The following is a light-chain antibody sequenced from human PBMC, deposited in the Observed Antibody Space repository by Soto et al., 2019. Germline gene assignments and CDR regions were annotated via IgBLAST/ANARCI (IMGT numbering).Light chain of an antibody. Sequence: SYELTQPPSVSVAPRQTATITCGGNNIGSRSVHWYQQKSGQAPVLVVFDDSVQPSGIPERISGYNSGNTATLTISGVEAGDEADYYCQVWDTTSDHWMFGGGTKLTVL. CDR2: DDS. J-gene: IGLJ3*02. V-gene: IGLV3-21*02. CDR1: NIGSRS. CDR3: QVWDTTSDHWM.